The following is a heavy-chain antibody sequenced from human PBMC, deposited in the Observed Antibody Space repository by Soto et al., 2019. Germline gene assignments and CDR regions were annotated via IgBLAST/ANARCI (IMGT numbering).Heavy chain of an antibody. D-gene: IGHD5-18*01. Sequence: QVTLKESGPVLVKPTETLTLTCTVSGFSLSNPRMGVSWIRQPPGKALEWLAHIFSNDEKSYTTSLKSRLTVSKDTSKSQVVLTMTNMDTVETATDYCGRIASYGRAYWGQGTLVTVSS. V-gene: IGHV2-26*01. J-gene: IGHJ4*02. CDR1: GFSLSNPRMG. CDR3: GRIASYGRAY. CDR2: IFSNDEK.